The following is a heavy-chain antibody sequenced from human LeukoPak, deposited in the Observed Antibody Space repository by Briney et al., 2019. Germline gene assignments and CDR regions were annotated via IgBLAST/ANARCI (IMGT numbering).Heavy chain of an antibody. CDR3: ARGHTYDYVWGSYRFILDY. CDR2: ISGSGDST. J-gene: IGHJ4*02. Sequence: PGGSLRLSCAASGFTFSFYAMTWVRQAPGKGLEWVSTISGSGDSTYYADSAKGRFSISRDNSKNILYLQMNSLRAEDTAVYYCARGHTYDYVWGSYRFILDYWGQGTLVTVSS. D-gene: IGHD3-16*02. CDR1: GFTFSFYA. V-gene: IGHV3-23*01.